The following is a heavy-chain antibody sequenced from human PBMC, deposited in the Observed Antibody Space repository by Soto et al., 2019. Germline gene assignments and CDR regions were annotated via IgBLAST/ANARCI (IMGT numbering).Heavy chain of an antibody. J-gene: IGHJ4*02. CDR3: AKDRERDAWYEDY. D-gene: IGHD6-13*01. CDR1: GFSFSTYA. V-gene: IGHV3-23*01. CDR2: ISGSDGST. Sequence: DVQLLESGGGLVQPGGSLRLSCVASGFSFSTYAMSWVRQPPGKGLEWVSVISGSDGSTYYADSVKGRFTISRDNSKNTLYLQMTSVRAEDTAVYYCAKDRERDAWYEDYWGQGTLVTVSS.